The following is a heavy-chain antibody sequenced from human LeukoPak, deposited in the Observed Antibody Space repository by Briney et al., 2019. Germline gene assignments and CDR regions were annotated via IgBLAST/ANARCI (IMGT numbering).Heavy chain of an antibody. CDR3: ARDIERERGGYYFDY. D-gene: IGHD3-16*01. V-gene: IGHV1-2*02. J-gene: IGHJ4*02. CDR1: GYTFTGYY. CDR2: INPNSGGT. Sequence: ASVKVSCKVSGYTFTGYYMHWVRQAPGQGLEWMGWINPNSGGTNYAQKFQGRVTMTRDTSISTAYMELSRLRSDDTAVYYCARDIERERGGYYFDYWGQGTLVTVSS.